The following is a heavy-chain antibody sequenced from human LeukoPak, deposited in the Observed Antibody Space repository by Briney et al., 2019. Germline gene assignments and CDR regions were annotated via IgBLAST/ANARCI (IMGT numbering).Heavy chain of an antibody. CDR2: IYPGDSDT. V-gene: IGHV5-51*01. J-gene: IGHJ4*02. CDR3: ARGYINNFDY. D-gene: IGHD6-13*01. CDR1: GFTFSSYG. Sequence: GGSLRLSCAASGFTFSSYGMSWVRQAPGKGLEWMGIIYPGDSDTRYSPSFQGQVTISADKSISTAYLQWSSLKASDTAMYYCARGYINNFDYWGQGTLVTVSS.